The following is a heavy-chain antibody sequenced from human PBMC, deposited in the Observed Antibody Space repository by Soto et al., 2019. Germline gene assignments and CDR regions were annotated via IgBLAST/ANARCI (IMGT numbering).Heavy chain of an antibody. CDR1: GFTFSNAW. CDR3: TTGLLRFLEWRSYMDV. D-gene: IGHD3-3*01. CDR2: IKSKTDGGTT. J-gene: IGHJ6*03. V-gene: IGHV3-15*01. Sequence: GGSLRLSCAASGFTFSNAWMSWVRQAPGKGLEWVGRIKSKTDGGTTDYAAPVKGRFTISRDDSKNTLYLQMNSLKTEDTAVYYCTTGLLRFLEWRSYMDVWGKGTTVTVSS.